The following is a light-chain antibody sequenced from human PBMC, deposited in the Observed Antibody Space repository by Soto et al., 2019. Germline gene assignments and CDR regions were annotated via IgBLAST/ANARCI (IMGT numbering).Light chain of an antibody. CDR2: SAA. V-gene: IGKV3-20*01. CDR1: QSVSSSY. CDR3: KRYDGSPWT. J-gene: IGKJ1*01. Sequence: GERATLYCRASQSVSSSYLFWHQQKPGPAPRPLIYSAARRASGIPDRFSVSGSGTDFTLTISRVQAEDGVIYYCKRYDGSPWTFA.